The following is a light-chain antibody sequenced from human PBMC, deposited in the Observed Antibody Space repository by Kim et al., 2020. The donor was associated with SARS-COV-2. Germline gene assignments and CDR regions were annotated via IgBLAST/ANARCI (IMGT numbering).Light chain of an antibody. CDR2: EVS. V-gene: IGLV2-8*01. Sequence: QSVTISSTGASSHPAFFNYVSWYQQHPGKAPNVIMSEVSKRPSGVPDRFSGSKSGNTASLTVSGLQAEDEADYYCSSYADNNNFVFGGGTQLTVL. J-gene: IGLJ3*02. CDR1: SSHPAFFNY. CDR3: SSYADNNNFV.